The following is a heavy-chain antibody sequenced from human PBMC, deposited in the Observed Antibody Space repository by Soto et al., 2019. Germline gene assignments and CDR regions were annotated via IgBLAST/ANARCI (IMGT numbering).Heavy chain of an antibody. CDR2: IYYSGTT. V-gene: IGHV4-39*07. CDR3: AREDNSGYKFFDY. J-gene: IGHJ4*02. D-gene: IGHD3-22*01. Sequence: PSETLSLTSTVSGGSITSNSYFWAWIRQPPGKGLEWIGSIYYSGTTYYNPSLKSRVTISVDTSKNQFSLRLTSVTAADTAVYYCAREDNSGYKFFDYWGQGTLVTVSS. CDR1: GGSITSNSYF.